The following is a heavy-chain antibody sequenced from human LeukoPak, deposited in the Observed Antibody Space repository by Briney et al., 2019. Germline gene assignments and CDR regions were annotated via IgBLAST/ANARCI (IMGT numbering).Heavy chain of an antibody. CDR2: INSDGSIT. CDR1: GFTFSDSW. D-gene: IGHD4-23*01. Sequence: RPGGSLRLSCAVSGFTFSDSWMHWVRQAPGKGLVWVSRINSDGSITAYADSVKGRFTISRDNAKNTLYLQMNSLRAEDTGVYYCTRADEYGGNTLWGQGTLVTVSS. CDR3: TRADEYGGNTL. V-gene: IGHV3-74*01. J-gene: IGHJ4*02.